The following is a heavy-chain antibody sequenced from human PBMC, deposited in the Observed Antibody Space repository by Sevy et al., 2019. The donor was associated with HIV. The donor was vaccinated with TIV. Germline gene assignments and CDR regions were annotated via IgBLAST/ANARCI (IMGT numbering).Heavy chain of an antibody. CDR2: IRYDGSNE. D-gene: IGHD2-8*02. CDR3: AKDRKVLLVVYAIPFDVFDI. CDR1: GFTFSNHG. V-gene: IGHV3-30*02. Sequence: GGSLRLSCAASGFTFSNHGMHWVRQAPGKGLEWVAFIRYDGSNEYYGDSVKGRFTISRDNSKDTLYLQMNSLRPEDRAVYFCAKDRKVLLVVYAIPFDVFDIWGHGTMVTVSS. J-gene: IGHJ3*02.